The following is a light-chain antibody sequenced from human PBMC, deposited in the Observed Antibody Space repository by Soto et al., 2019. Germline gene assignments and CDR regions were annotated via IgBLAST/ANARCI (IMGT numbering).Light chain of an antibody. CDR2: EVS. CDR1: STDVGGYNY. Sequence: QSVLAQPSSVSGSPGQSITISCTGTSTDVGGYNYVSWYQHHPGKGPKLIIYEVSNRPSGVPDRFSGSKSGNKASLVISNLEAEDESDYYCRSYTSTHTPFVFGTGTKVTVL. J-gene: IGLJ1*01. CDR3: RSYTSTHTPFV. V-gene: IGLV2-14*01.